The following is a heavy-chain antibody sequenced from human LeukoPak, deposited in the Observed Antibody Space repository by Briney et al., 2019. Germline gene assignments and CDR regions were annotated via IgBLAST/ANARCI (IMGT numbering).Heavy chain of an antibody. CDR1: GFTFSGSA. Sequence: TGGSLRLSCAASGFTFSGSAMHWVRQASGKGLEWVGRIRSKANSYATAYAASVKGRFTISRDDSKNTAYLQMNSLKTEDTAVYYCAREDSGLELRWGDDAFDIWGQGTMVTVSS. CDR3: AREDSGLELRWGDDAFDI. CDR2: IRSKANSYAT. V-gene: IGHV3-73*01. J-gene: IGHJ3*02. D-gene: IGHD1-7*01.